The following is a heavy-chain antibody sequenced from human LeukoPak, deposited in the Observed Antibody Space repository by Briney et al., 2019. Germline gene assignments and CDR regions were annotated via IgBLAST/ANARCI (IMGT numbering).Heavy chain of an antibody. V-gene: IGHV4-31*03. CDR1: GGSISSGGCY. Sequence: SQTLSLTCTVSGGSISSGGCYWSWIRQHPGKGLEWIGYIYYSGSTYYNPSLKSRVTISVDTSKNQFSLKLSSVTAADTAVYYCARESKERTYYYYGMDVWGQGTTVTVSS. CDR3: ARESKERTYYYYGMDV. D-gene: IGHD1-1*01. J-gene: IGHJ6*02. CDR2: IYYSGST.